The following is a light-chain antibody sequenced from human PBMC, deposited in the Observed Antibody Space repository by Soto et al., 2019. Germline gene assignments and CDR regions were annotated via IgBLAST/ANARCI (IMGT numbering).Light chain of an antibody. CDR3: QQYDNDSPWT. Sequence: DIQMTQSPSTMSASVGDRVILTCRASLSIGSWLAWSPQKAGEGPKLLLYKASSLNSGVSSRFSGSASGTEFTLTISSVQPEDFATYYCQQYDNDSPWTFGQGTKVEVK. V-gene: IGKV1-5*03. CDR2: KAS. CDR1: LSIGSW. J-gene: IGKJ1*01.